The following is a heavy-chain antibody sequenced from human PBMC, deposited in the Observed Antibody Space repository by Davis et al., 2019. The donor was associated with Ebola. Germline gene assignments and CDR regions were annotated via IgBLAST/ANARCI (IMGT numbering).Heavy chain of an antibody. D-gene: IGHD1-26*01. CDR1: GFTFSSYW. CDR3: AKDGEWELLLFDY. CDR2: IKTDGSST. V-gene: IGHV3-74*01. J-gene: IGHJ4*02. Sequence: GESLKISCAASGFTFSSYWMHWVRQGPGKGLVWVSRIKTDGSSTNYADSVKGRFTISRDNAKNTLYLQMNSLRAEDTAVYYCAKDGEWELLLFDYWGQGTLVTVSS.